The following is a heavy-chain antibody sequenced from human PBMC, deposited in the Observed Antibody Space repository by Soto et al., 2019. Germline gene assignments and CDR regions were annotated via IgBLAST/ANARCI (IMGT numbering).Heavy chain of an antibody. D-gene: IGHD1-1*01. Sequence: QITLKESGPTLVKPTQTLTLTCNFSGFSLSSIALGMGVGWIRQPPGKALEWLALIYGDDDKRYNPSLKSRLTIAKDTSQNQVVLTMTDMDAVDTGTYYCVHWNMGTRGTVLFDQWGQETLVTVSS. J-gene: IGHJ4*02. CDR2: IYGDDDK. CDR1: GFSLSSIALGMG. V-gene: IGHV2-5*02. CDR3: VHWNMGTRGTVLFDQ.